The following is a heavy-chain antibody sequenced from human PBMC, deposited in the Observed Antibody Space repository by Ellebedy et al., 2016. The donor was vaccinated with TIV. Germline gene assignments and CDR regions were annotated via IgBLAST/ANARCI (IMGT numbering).Heavy chain of an antibody. Sequence: GGSLRLSCAASGFIFRDYEMHWVRQAPGKGLEHGAAIANDGRASYYADSVQGRFTISRDNAKNSLYLQMNSLRADDTAMYYCAREVGYIRGEGEDYWGQGTLVTVSS. D-gene: IGHD6-25*01. J-gene: IGHJ4*02. V-gene: IGHV3-64*04. CDR2: IANDGRAS. CDR3: AREVGYIRGEGEDY. CDR1: GFIFRDYE.